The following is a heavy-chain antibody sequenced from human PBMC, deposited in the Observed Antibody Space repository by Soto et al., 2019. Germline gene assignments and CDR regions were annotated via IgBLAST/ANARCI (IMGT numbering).Heavy chain of an antibody. CDR2: ISGSGGST. CDR1: GFTFSSYA. J-gene: IGHJ4*02. D-gene: IGHD6-13*01. V-gene: IGHV3-23*01. Sequence: EVQLLESGGGLVQPGGSLRLSCAASGFTFSSYAMSWVRQAPRKGLEWVSAISGSGGSTYYADSVKGRFTISRDNSKNTLYLQMNSLRAEDTAVYYCAKGPWYSSSWYYFDYWGQGTLVTVSS. CDR3: AKGPWYSSSWYYFDY.